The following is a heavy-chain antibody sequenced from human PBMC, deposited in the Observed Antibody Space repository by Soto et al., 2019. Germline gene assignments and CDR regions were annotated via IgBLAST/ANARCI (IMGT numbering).Heavy chain of an antibody. CDR3: ARGGGYRQRPQRRNAFDI. Sequence: SETLSLTCAFYGGSFSGYYWSWIRQPPGKGLEWIGEINHSGSTNYNPSLKSRVTISVDTSKNQFSLKLSSVTAADTAVYYCARGGGYRQRPQRRNAFDIWGPGTMVTGSS. CDR2: INHSGST. CDR1: GGSFSGYY. D-gene: IGHD5-18*01. V-gene: IGHV4-34*01. J-gene: IGHJ3*02.